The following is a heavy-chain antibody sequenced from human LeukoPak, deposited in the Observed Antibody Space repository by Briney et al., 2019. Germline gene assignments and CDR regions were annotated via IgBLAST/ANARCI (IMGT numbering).Heavy chain of an antibody. CDR3: ARVPKSINWFDP. CDR2: INPNSGGT. Sequence: ASVKVSCKASGYTFTGYYMHWVRQAPGQGLEWMGWINPNSGGTNYAQKFQGRVTMTRDTSISIAYMELSRLRSDDTAVYYCARVPKSINWFDPWGQGTLVTVSS. J-gene: IGHJ5*02. V-gene: IGHV1-2*02. CDR1: GYTFTGYY.